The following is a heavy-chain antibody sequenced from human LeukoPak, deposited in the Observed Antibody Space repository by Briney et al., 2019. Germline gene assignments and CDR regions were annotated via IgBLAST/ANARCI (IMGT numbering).Heavy chain of an antibody. Sequence: ASVKVSCKASGYTFTSYDISWVRQAPGQGLEWMGWINPNSGGTKYAQKFQGRVTMTRDTSISTAYMELSRLRSDDTAVYYCARVGHYYDSSGYYLYDAFDIWGQGTMVIVSS. J-gene: IGHJ3*02. CDR2: INPNSGGT. CDR3: ARVGHYYDSSGYYLYDAFDI. D-gene: IGHD3-22*01. V-gene: IGHV1-2*02. CDR1: GYTFTSYD.